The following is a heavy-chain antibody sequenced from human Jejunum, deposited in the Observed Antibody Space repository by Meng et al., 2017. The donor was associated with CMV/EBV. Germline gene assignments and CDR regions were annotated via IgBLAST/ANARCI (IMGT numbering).Heavy chain of an antibody. Sequence: QVQLVKSEAEVKKPWASVKVACKASGYTFTTNGISWVRQAPGQGLEWMGWISAYNGDTIHAQKYQDRVTMTTDASTSTAYIEVRSLRSDDTAVYYCGRVRYGVGETTVDYWGQGNLVTVSS. V-gene: IGHV1-18*01. CDR3: GRVRYGVGETTVDY. CDR2: ISAYNGDT. D-gene: IGHD1-26*01. CDR1: GYTFTTNG. J-gene: IGHJ4*02.